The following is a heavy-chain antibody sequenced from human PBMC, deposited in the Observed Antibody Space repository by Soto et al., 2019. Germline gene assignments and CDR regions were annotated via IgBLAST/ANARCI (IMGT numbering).Heavy chain of an antibody. J-gene: IGHJ4*02. CDR2: MSHIGSV. CDR3: ARSLGWYAIDY. V-gene: IGHV4-4*02. D-gene: IGHD6-19*01. Sequence: QVLLQESGPGLVQPSGTLSLSCVVSGVSIGSNYYWGWVRQSPGKGLEWLGDMSHIGSVNYNTSLKSRVTISMEKSQNQFSLKLNSVTDADTAVYYCARSLGWYAIDYWGQGTLVIVSS. CDR1: GVSIGSNYY.